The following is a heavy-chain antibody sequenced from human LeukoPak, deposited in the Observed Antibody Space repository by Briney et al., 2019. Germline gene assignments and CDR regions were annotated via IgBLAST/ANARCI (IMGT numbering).Heavy chain of an antibody. CDR1: GFTFSSYW. CDR2: IHSDGIGT. Sequence: PGGSLRLSCAASGFTFSSYWMHWVRQAPGKGLVWVSRIHSDGIGTSYADSVKGRFTISRDNAKNSLYLQMKSLRAEDTAVYYCARVPYGGVYWYFDLWGRGTLVTVSS. J-gene: IGHJ2*01. D-gene: IGHD3-10*01. CDR3: ARVPYGGVYWYFDL. V-gene: IGHV3-74*01.